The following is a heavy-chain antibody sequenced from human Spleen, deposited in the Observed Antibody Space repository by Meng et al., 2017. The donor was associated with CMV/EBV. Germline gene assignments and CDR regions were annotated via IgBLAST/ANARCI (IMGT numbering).Heavy chain of an antibody. CDR1: GFTFSSYA. CDR3: AKLGVAHGPTDY. J-gene: IGHJ4*02. CDR2: ISASGGGT. D-gene: IGHD2-15*01. Sequence: GESLKISCAASGFTFSSYAMTWVRQAPGKGLEWVPTISASGGGTYYADSVKGRFTISRDNSKNTLYLQMSSLRAEDTAVYYCAKLGVAHGPTDYWGQGALVTVSS. V-gene: IGHV3-23*01.